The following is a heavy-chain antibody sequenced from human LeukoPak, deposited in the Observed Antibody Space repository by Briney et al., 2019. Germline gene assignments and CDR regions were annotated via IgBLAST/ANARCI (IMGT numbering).Heavy chain of an antibody. J-gene: IGHJ3*02. CDR1: GGSFSGYY. CDR2: INHSGST. CDR3: AGDRKWELHAFDI. D-gene: IGHD1-26*01. Sequence: SETLSLTCAVYGGSFSGYYWSWIRQPPGKGLEWIGEINHSGSTNYNPSLKSRVTISVDTSKNQFSLKLSSITAADTAVYYCAGDRKWELHAFDIWGQGTMVTVSS. V-gene: IGHV4-34*01.